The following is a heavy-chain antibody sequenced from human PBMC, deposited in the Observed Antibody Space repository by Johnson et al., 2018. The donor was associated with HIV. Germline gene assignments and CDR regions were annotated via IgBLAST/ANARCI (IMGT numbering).Heavy chain of an antibody. J-gene: IGHJ3*02. CDR3: ARDPSTQDSRLTGDFGAFDI. Sequence: VQLVESGGGVVRPGGSLRLSCAASGFTFDDYGMTWVRQAPGKGLEWVSGVNWNGVSTNYADPVKGRFSIFRDNVKNSLYLQMDSLRDEDTALYYCARDPSTQDSRLTGDFGAFDIWGQGTMVTVSS. D-gene: IGHD7-27*01. V-gene: IGHV3-20*04. CDR1: GFTFDDYG. CDR2: VNWNGVST.